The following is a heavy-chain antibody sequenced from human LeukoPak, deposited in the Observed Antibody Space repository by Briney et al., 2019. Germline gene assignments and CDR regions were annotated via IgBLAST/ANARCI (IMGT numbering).Heavy chain of an antibody. CDR2: ISTDNGNT. CDR3: ARAYSYGYGPLDY. V-gene: IGHV1-18*04. D-gene: IGHD5-18*01. J-gene: IGHJ4*02. CDR1: GYSFTSCG. Sequence: ASVKVSCMSSGYSFTSCGINWVRQAPGQGLEWMGWISTDNGNTDYAQNLQGRVTMTTDTSTSTAYMEVRSLRSDDTAVYYCARAYSYGYGPLDYWGQGTLVTVSS.